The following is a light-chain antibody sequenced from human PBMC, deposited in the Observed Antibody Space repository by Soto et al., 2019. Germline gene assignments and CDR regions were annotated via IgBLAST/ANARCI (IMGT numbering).Light chain of an antibody. CDR3: QQFYMGWT. V-gene: IGKV1-27*01. CDR2: AAS. J-gene: IGKJ1*01. Sequence: DIQMTQSPSSLSASVGDRVTITCRASQGISNYLAWYQQKPGKVPKLLIYAASTLQSGVPSRFSGSGSGTDFTLTISSLQPDDFGTYYCQQFYMGWTFGQGTRVDLK. CDR1: QGISNY.